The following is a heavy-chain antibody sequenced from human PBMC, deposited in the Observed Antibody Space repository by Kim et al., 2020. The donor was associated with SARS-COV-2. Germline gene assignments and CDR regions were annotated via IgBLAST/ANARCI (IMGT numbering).Heavy chain of an antibody. Sequence: GGSLRLSCAASGFTFSSYGMHWVRQAPGKGLEWVAVIWYDGSNKYYADSVKGRFTICRDNSKNTLYLQMNSLRAEDTAVYYCARVDSLGWYASRDDAFDIWGQVTMVTVSS. V-gene: IGHV3-33*01. CDR1: GFTFSSYG. CDR2: IWYDGSNK. J-gene: IGHJ3*02. D-gene: IGHD6-19*01. CDR3: ARVDSLGWYASRDDAFDI.